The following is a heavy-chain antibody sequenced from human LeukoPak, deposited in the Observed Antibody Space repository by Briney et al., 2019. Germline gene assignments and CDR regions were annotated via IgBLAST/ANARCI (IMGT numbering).Heavy chain of an antibody. CDR1: GGSFSGYY. V-gene: IGHV4-34*01. CDR2: INHSGST. J-gene: IGHJ4*02. Sequence: SETLSLTCAVYGGSFSGYYWSWIRQPPGKGLEWIGEINHSGSTNYNPSLKSRVTISVDTSKNQFSLKLSSVTAADTAVYYCATSGLVVVAATPFRFDYWGQGTLVTVSS. CDR3: ATSGLVVVAATPFRFDY. D-gene: IGHD2-15*01.